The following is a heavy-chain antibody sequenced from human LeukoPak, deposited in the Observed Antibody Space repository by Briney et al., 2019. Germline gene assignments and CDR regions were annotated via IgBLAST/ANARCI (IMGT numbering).Heavy chain of an antibody. V-gene: IGHV1-2*02. CDR3: TRDGPAQMVEFDN. Sequence: ASVKVSCKIEGRPVGEDGRYRWSPRQSQRQGLECLGWIYPNNGATSYAQKFQGRVALTRDPPVSTAYMELSRLRPDDTAVYFWTRDGPAQMVEFDNWGQVTLSTVSS. J-gene: IGHJ4*02. CDR1: GRPVGEDG. CDR2: IYPNNGAT. D-gene: IGHD3-10*01.